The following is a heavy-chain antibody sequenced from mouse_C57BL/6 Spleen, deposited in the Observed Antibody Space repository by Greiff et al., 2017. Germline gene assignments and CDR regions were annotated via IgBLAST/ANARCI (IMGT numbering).Heavy chain of an antibody. Sequence: VQLQQSGAELVRPGASVTLSCKASGYTFTDYEMHWVKQTPVHGLEWIGAIDPETGGTAYNQKFKGKAILTADKSSSTAYRERRSLTSEDSAVYYCAREKGTPYWYFDVWGTGTTVTVSS. CDR1: GYTFTDYE. CDR3: AREKGTPYWYFDV. CDR2: IDPETGGT. J-gene: IGHJ1*03. V-gene: IGHV1-15*01.